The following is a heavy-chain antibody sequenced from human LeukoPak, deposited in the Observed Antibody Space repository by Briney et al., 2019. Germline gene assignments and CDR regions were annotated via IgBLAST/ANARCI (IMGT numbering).Heavy chain of an antibody. CDR3: ARGQVGTT. V-gene: IGHV1-8*02. D-gene: IGHD1-26*01. Sequence: GSSVKVSCKASGGTFSSYAINWVRQATGQGLEWMGWMNPNSGNAGYAQKFQGRVTMTIDTSISTAYMELSGLRSEDTAVYYCARGQVGTTWGQGTLVTVSS. J-gene: IGHJ5*02. CDR1: GGTFSSYA. CDR2: MNPNSGNA.